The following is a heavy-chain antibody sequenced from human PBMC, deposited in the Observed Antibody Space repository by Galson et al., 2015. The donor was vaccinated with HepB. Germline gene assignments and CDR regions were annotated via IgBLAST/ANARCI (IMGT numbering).Heavy chain of an antibody. CDR3: ARVHGSGMGLNYYYYSMDV. Sequence: SLRLSCAASGFTFSSYGMHWVRQAPGKGLEWVAVIWYDGSNKYYADSVKGRFTISRDNSKNTLYLQMNSLRAEDTAVYYCARVHGSGMGLNYYYYSMDVWGQGTTVTVSS. V-gene: IGHV3-33*01. D-gene: IGHD3-10*01. CDR2: IWYDGSNK. CDR1: GFTFSSYG. J-gene: IGHJ6*02.